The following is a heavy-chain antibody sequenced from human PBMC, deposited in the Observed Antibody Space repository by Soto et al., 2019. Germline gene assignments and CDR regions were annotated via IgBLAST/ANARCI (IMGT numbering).Heavy chain of an antibody. CDR2: ISYSGST. CDR3: ARGGCTNGVSYTHY. D-gene: IGHD2-8*01. J-gene: IGHJ4*02. Sequence: QVQLQESGPGLVKPSQTLSLTCTVSGGSISSGGYSWSWIRPHPGKGLEWIGYISYSGSTYYHPSLKRRVTISEDTSQNQVSLKLSSVTAADPAVDCRARGGCTNGVSYTHYWGQGTLVTVSS. V-gene: IGHV4-31*03. CDR1: GGSISSGGYS.